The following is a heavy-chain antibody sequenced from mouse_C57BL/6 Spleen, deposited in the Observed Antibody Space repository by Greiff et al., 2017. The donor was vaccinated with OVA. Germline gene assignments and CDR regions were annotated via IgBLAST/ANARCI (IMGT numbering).Heavy chain of an antibody. V-gene: IGHV14-4*01. CDR3: TTGSGTYYAMDY. J-gene: IGHJ4*01. D-gene: IGHD4-1*01. CDR1: GFNIKDDY. Sequence: EVQLQQSGAELVRPGASVKLSCTASGFNIKDDYMHWVKQRPEQGLEWIGWIDPENGDTEYASKFQGKATITADTSSNTAYLQLSSLTSEDTAVYYCTTGSGTYYAMDYWGQGTSVTVSS. CDR2: IDPENGDT.